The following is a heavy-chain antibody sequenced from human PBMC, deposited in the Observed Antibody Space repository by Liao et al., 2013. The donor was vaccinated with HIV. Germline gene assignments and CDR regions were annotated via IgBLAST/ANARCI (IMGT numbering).Heavy chain of an antibody. CDR1: GGSISSGSYY. Sequence: QVQLRESGPGLVKPSQTLSLTCTVSGGSISSGSYYWSWIRQPAGKGLEWIGRIYTSGSTNYNPSLKSRVTISVDTSKNQFSLKLTSVTAADTAVYYCARDNLAVLSTWGQGTLVTVSS. V-gene: IGHV4-61*02. J-gene: IGHJ5*02. D-gene: IGHD2-2*01. CDR3: ARDNLAVLST. CDR2: IYTSGST.